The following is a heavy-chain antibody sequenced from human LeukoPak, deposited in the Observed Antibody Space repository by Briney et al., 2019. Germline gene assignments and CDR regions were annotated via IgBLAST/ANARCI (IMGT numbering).Heavy chain of an antibody. CDR3: AKCGSYGANSDFFNY. V-gene: IGHV3-48*03. CDR1: GFTFSSYE. D-gene: IGHD4/OR15-4a*01. Sequence: GRSLRLSCAASGFTFSSYEMNWVRQAPGKGLEWVSYISSSGSTIYYADSVKGRFTISRDNSKNTVYLQMNSLRAEDTALYYCAKCGSYGANSDFFNYWGQGTLVTVSS. CDR2: ISSSGSTI. J-gene: IGHJ4*02.